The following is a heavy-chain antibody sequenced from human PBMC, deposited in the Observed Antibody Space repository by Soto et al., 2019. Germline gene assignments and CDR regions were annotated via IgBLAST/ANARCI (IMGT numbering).Heavy chain of an antibody. Sequence: EVQLVESGGGLVKPGGSLRLSCAASGFTFNTYSLSWVRQAPGKGLAWISSIFSSGSYMEYADSVKGRFTISRDNAKNSLYLQMNVLRAEDTAVYYCARLDYGMDVWGQGTTVTVSS. CDR3: ARLDYGMDV. CDR2: IFSSGSYM. CDR1: GFTFNTYS. V-gene: IGHV3-21*02. J-gene: IGHJ6*02.